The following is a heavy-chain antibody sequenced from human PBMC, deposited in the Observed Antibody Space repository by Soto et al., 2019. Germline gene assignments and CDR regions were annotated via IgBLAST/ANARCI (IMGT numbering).Heavy chain of an antibody. CDR1: GGSISSSSYY. CDR2: IYYSGST. J-gene: IGHJ4*02. D-gene: IGHD6-13*01. CDR3: ARQVAAAGGGRPYYFDY. V-gene: IGHV4-39*01. Sequence: QLQLQESGPGLVKPSETLSLTCTVSGGSISSSSYYWGWIRQPPGKGLEWIGSIYYSGSTYYNPSLKSRVTISVDTSKNQFSPKLSSVTAADTAVYYCARQVAAAGGGRPYYFDYWGQGTLVTVSS.